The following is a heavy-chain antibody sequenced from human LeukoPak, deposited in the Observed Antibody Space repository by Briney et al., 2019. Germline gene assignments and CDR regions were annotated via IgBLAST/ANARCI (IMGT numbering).Heavy chain of an antibody. CDR1: GFTFSSYS. CDR3: ARDDSGYDSTLGY. V-gene: IGHV3-21*01. J-gene: IGHJ4*02. Sequence: PGGSLRLSCAASGFTFSSYSMNWVRQAPGKGLEWVSSISSSSSYIYYADSVKGRFTISRDNAKNSLYLQMNSLRAEDTAVYYCARDDSGYDSTLGYWGQGTLVTVSS. D-gene: IGHD5-12*01. CDR2: ISSSSSYI.